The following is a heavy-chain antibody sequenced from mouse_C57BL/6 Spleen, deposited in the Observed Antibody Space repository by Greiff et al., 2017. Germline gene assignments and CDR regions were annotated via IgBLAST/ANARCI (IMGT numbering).Heavy chain of an antibody. Sequence: VQLKQSGPGLVKPSQSLSLTCSVTGYSITSGYYWNWIRQFPGNKLEWMGYISYDGSNNYNPSLKNRISITRDTSKNQFFLKLNSVTTEDTAAYYCASRGLITTVSFDYWGQGTTLTVSS. CDR2: ISYDGSN. V-gene: IGHV3-6*01. D-gene: IGHD1-1*01. CDR3: ASRGLITTVSFDY. J-gene: IGHJ2*01. CDR1: GYSITSGYY.